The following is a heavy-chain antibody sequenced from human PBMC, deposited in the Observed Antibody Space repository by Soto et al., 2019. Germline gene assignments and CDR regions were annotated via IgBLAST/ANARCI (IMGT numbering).Heavy chain of an antibody. J-gene: IGHJ4*02. D-gene: IGHD3-10*01. Sequence: GGSLRLSCAASGFTFSSYAMSWVRQAPGKGLEWVSAISGSGGSTYYADSVKGRFTISRDNSKNTLYLQMNSLRAEDTAVYYCAKDFRITMVRGVIPNFDYWGQGTLVTVSS. CDR2: ISGSGGST. CDR1: GFTFSSYA. V-gene: IGHV3-23*01. CDR3: AKDFRITMVRGVIPNFDY.